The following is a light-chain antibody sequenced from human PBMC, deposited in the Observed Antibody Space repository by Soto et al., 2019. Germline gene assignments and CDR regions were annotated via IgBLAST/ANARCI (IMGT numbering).Light chain of an antibody. V-gene: IGLV1-44*01. Sequence: QSVLTQPPSASGTPGQRVTISCSGSSSNIGSNTVNWYQQLPGTAPKLLFYSNNQRPSGVPDRFSGSKSGTSASLAISGLQSEDEADYYCAAWDDSLNGSVVFGGGTKLTVL. CDR3: AAWDDSLNGSVV. CDR1: SSNIGSNT. CDR2: SNN. J-gene: IGLJ2*01.